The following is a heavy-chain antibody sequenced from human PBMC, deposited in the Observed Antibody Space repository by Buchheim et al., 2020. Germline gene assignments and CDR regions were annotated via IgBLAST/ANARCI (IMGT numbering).Heavy chain of an antibody. V-gene: IGHV4-59*08. CDR1: GGSISSYY. CDR3: ARRSRMWWTLDP. J-gene: IGHJ5*02. Sequence: QVQLQESGPGLVKPSETLSLTCTVSGGSISSYYWSWIRQPPGKGLEWIGYIYYSGSTNYNPSLKSRVTISVDTSKNQFSLKLSSVTAADTAVYYCARRSRMWWTLDPWGQGTL. CDR2: IYYSGST. D-gene: IGHD2-21*01.